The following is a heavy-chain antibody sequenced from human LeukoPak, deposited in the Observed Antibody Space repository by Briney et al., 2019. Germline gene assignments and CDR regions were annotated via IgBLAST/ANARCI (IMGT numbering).Heavy chain of an antibody. J-gene: IGHJ4*02. CDR3: ARDRGFGELLLPGLDY. CDR2: INPSGGST. Sequence: GESLKISCKGSGYSFISYYMHWMRQAPGQGLEWMGIINPSGGSTSYAQKFQGRVTMTRDTSTSAVYMELSSLRSEDTAVYYCARDRGFGELLLPGLDYWGQGTLVTVSS. CDR1: GYSFISYY. V-gene: IGHV1-46*01. D-gene: IGHD3-10*01.